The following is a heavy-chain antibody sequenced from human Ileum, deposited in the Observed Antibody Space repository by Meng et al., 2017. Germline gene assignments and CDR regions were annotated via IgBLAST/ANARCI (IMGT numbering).Heavy chain of an antibody. CDR3: AKNGAYCLES. CDR1: GGSISGGTW. V-gene: IGHV4-4*02. CDR2: FHPGSGA. J-gene: IGHJ4*02. Sequence: VQLQESGPGPVKPSGTLSLTCAVSGGSISGGTWWSWVRQPPGKGLQWIGQFHPGSGAAYNPSLETRVTISVDTSKNQFSLELTSVTAADTAVYYCAKNGAYCLESWGQGTLVTVSS. D-gene: IGHD2-21*01.